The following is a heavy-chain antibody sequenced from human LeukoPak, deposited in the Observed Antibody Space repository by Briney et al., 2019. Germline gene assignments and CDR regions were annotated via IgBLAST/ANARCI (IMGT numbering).Heavy chain of an antibody. CDR1: GGSISSYY. V-gene: IGHV4-4*07. J-gene: IGHJ5*02. CDR3: ARSHWGPYGSRIANWFDP. CDR2: IYDSGST. D-gene: IGHD6-13*01. Sequence: PSETLSLTCTVSGGSISSYYWSWIRQPAGKGLEWIGSIYDSGSTYYNPSLKSRVTISVDTSKNQFSLKLSSVTAADTAVYYCARSHWGPYGSRIANWFDPWGQGTLVTVSS.